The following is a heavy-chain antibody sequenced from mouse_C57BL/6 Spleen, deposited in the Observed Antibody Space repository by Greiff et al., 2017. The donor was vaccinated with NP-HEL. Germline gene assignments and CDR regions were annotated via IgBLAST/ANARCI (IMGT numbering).Heavy chain of an antibody. CDR3: ARAIYYYGSSYVEDAMDY. V-gene: IGHV5-17*01. Sequence: EVQLVESGGGLVKPGGSLKLSCAASGFTFSDYGMHWVRQAPEKGLEWVAYISSGSSTIYYADTVKGRFTISRDNAKNTLFLQMTSLRSEDTAMYYCARAIYYYGSSYVEDAMDYWGQGTSVTVSS. J-gene: IGHJ4*01. CDR2: ISSGSSTI. CDR1: GFTFSDYG. D-gene: IGHD1-1*01.